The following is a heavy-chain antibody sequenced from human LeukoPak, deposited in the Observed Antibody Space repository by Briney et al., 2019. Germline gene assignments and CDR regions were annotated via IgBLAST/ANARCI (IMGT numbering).Heavy chain of an antibody. Sequence: GASVKVSCKASGGTFSSYAISWVRQAPGQGLEWMGGIIPIFGTANYAQKFQGRVTIPADESTSTAYMELSSLRSEDTAVYYCARDALHSRPFDYWGQGTLVTVSS. CDR3: ARDALHSRPFDY. CDR2: IIPIFGTA. J-gene: IGHJ4*02. V-gene: IGHV1-69*13. CDR1: GGTFSSYA.